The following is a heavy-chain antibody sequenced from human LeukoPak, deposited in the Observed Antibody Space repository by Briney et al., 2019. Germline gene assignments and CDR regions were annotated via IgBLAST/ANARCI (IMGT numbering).Heavy chain of an antibody. CDR2: ISYDGSNK. Sequence: PGGSLRLACAASGFTFSSYGMHVVRQAPGKGLEWVAVISYDGSNKYYADSVKGRFTISRDNSKNTLYLQMNSLRAEDTAVYYCVCGGYCSGGSCYLELDSLDYWGQGTLVTVSS. CDR1: GFTFSSYG. J-gene: IGHJ4*02. CDR3: VCGGYCSGGSCYLELDSLDY. D-gene: IGHD2-15*01. V-gene: IGHV3-30*03.